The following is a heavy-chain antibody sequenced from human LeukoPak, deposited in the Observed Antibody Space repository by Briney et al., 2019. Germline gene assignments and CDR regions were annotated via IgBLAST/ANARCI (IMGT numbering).Heavy chain of an antibody. D-gene: IGHD3-3*01. J-gene: IGHJ4*02. V-gene: IGHV3-23*01. CDR1: GFTFSSYA. CDR3: AKGNYDFWSGYPGLSYFDY. CDR2: ISGSGVAT. Sequence: GGSLRLSCAASGFTFSSYAMSWVRQAPGKGLEWVSAISGSGVATYCADSVKGRFTISRDNSKNTLYLQMNSLRAGDTAVYYCAKGNYDFWSGYPGLSYFDYWGQGTLVTVSS.